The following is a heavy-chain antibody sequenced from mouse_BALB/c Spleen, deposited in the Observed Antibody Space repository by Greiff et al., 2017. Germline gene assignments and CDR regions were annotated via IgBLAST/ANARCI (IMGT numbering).Heavy chain of an antibody. CDR1: GYTFTSYW. CDR3: ARANWDY. J-gene: IGHJ2*01. CDR2: IAPGSGST. Sequence: DLVKPGASVKLSCKASGYTFTSYWINWIKQRPGQGLEWIGRIAPGSGSTYYNEMFKGKATLTVDTSSSTAYIQLSSLSSGDSAVYFCARANWDYWGQGTTLTVSS. V-gene: IGHV1S41*01. D-gene: IGHD4-1*01.